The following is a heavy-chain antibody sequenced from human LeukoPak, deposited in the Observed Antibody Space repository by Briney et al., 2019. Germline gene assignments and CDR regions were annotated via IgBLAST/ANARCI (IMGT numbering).Heavy chain of an antibody. D-gene: IGHD1-26*01. CDR1: GYTFTGYY. CDR2: INPNSGGT. V-gene: IGHV1-2*02. Sequence: ASVKVSCKASGYTFTGYYMHWVRQAPGQGREWMGWINPNSGGTNYAQKFQGRVTMTRDTSISTAYMELSRLRSDDTAVYYCARDMYSGSYQPFDYWGQGTLVTVSS. CDR3: ARDMYSGSYQPFDY. J-gene: IGHJ4*02.